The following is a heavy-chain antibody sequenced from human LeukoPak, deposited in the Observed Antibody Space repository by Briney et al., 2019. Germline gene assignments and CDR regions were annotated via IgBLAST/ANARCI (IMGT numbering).Heavy chain of an antibody. J-gene: IGHJ5*02. CDR3: ARDSTYSSSSTHWFDP. CDR2: IYYSGST. Sequence: SETLSLTCTVSGGSISSYYWSWIRQPPGKGLEWIGYIYYSGSTNYKPSLKRRVTISVDTSKNQFSLKLSSVTAADTAVYYCARDSTYSSSSTHWFDPWGQGTLVTVSS. V-gene: IGHV4-59*12. CDR1: GGSISSYY. D-gene: IGHD6-6*01.